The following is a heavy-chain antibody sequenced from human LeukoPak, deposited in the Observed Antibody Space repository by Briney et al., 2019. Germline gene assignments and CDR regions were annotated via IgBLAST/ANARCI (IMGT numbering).Heavy chain of an antibody. J-gene: IGHJ4*02. Sequence: GGSLRLSCAASGFTFSSYAMSWVRQAPGQGMELDSAISVSGGSTYYADSVKGRFTISRDNSKNTLYLQMNSLRAEDTAVYYCAKGRWLQNSGFDYWGQGTLVTVSS. D-gene: IGHD5-24*01. CDR3: AKGRWLQNSGFDY. CDR2: ISVSGGST. V-gene: IGHV3-23*01. CDR1: GFTFSSYA.